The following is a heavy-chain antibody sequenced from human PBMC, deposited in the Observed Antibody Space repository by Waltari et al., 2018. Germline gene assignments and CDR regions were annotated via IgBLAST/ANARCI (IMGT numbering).Heavy chain of an antibody. CDR2: IYHSGSP. V-gene: IGHV4-31*09. J-gene: IGHJ5*02. CDR3: ASLHYYDSSGRPGWFDP. CDR1: GGSISSGGYY. Sequence: QVQLQESGPGLVKPSQTLSLTCTVSGGSISSGGYYWSWIRQHPGKGLEWMGYIYHSGSPYYNPSLKCRVTISVDRSKTQFFLKLSSVTAADTAVYYWASLHYYDSSGRPGWFDPWGQGTLVTVSS. D-gene: IGHD3-22*01.